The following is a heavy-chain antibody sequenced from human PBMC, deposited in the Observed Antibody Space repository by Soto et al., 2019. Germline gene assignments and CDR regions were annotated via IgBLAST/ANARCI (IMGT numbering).Heavy chain of an antibody. CDR3: AKDLILRYFGWLSTFDY. D-gene: IGHD3-9*01. CDR2: ISGSGGST. CDR1: GFTFSSYA. Sequence: EVQLLESGGGLVQPGGSLRLSCAASGFTFSSYAMSWVRQAPGKGLEWVSAISGSGGSTYYADSVKGRFTISRDNSKNTLYLQMNSLRAEDTAVYYCAKDLILRYFGWLSTFDYWGQGTLVTVSS. V-gene: IGHV3-23*01. J-gene: IGHJ4*02.